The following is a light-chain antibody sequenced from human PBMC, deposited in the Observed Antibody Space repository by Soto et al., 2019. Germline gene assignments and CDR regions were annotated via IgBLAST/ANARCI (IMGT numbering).Light chain of an antibody. CDR3: QQTYHSVAT. V-gene: IGKV1-39*01. CDR2: AAS. J-gene: IGKJ1*01. CDR1: QRVDSY. Sequence: DIPVTQSPSSLSASVGDSVTLSCQTSQRVDSYIHWYQHQSGKPPKLLIYAASTFQDGVPSRFSGGGSGTAFSLIITGLQPGDSATYYCQQTYHSVATFGQGTKV.